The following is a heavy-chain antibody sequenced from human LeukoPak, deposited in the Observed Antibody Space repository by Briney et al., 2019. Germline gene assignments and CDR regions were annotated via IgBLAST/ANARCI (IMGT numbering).Heavy chain of an antibody. CDR2: VKSKTHGGTT. D-gene: IGHD2-21*01. CDR3: TTTCGGDCRDY. Sequence: GGSLRLSCTASGFIFTSYSFNWVRQAPGKGLEWVGRVKSKTHGGTTDYAAPVKGRFTISRDDSKNTLYLQMNSLKTEDTAVYYCTTTCGGDCRDYWGQGTLVTVSS. J-gene: IGHJ4*02. V-gene: IGHV3-15*01. CDR1: GFIFTSYS.